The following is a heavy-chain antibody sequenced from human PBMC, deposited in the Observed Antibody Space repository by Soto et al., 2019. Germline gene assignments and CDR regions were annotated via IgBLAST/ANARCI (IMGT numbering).Heavy chain of an antibody. D-gene: IGHD3-10*01. V-gene: IGHV3-53*02. Sequence: EVQLVETGGGLIQPGGSLRLSCAASGLTVSSNYMNWVRQAPGKGLEWVSVLYSGGSTHHAGSVKGRFIISRDNSKNTLYLQMNSLRAEDTAVYYCARDRPGDEGDAFDIWGHGTMVTVSS. CDR3: ARDRPGDEGDAFDI. CDR1: GLTVSSNY. CDR2: LYSGGST. J-gene: IGHJ3*02.